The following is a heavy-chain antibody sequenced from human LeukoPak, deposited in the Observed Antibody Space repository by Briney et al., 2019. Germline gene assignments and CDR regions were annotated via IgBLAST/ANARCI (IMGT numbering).Heavy chain of an antibody. J-gene: IGHJ4*02. CDR2: IRYDGSKK. CDR1: GFTFIGYG. V-gene: IGHV3-30*02. D-gene: IGHD5-24*01. CDR3: AKEGDGYRPNYFDY. Sequence: PGRSLRLSCAASGFTFIGYGMHWVRQAPGKGLEWVAFIRYDGSKKYYADSVKGRFTISRDNSQNTLYLQMNSLRAEDTAVYYCAKEGDGYRPNYFDYWGQGTLVTVSS.